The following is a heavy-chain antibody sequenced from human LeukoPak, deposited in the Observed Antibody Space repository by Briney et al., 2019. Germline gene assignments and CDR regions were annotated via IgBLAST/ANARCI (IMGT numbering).Heavy chain of an antibody. Sequence: PGGSLRLSCAASGFTFSNFAMSWVRQAPGKGLEWVAFIRSEAYGGTTDHAASVQGRFTISRDDSKSMAYPQMNSLKTEDTAVYYCTTVTTGYYYYYMDVWGKGTTVTVSS. CDR3: TTVTTGYYYYYMDV. CDR1: GFTFSNFA. J-gene: IGHJ6*03. D-gene: IGHD4-17*01. V-gene: IGHV3-49*04. CDR2: IRSEAYGGTT.